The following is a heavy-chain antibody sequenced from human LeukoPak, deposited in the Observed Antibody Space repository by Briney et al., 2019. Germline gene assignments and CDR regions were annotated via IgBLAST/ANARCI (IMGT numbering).Heavy chain of an antibody. CDR3: ARGSSSSWKYFDY. CDR1: GFTFSSYA. CDR2: ISSNGGST. J-gene: IGHJ4*02. D-gene: IGHD6-13*01. V-gene: IGHV3-64*01. Sequence: GGSLRLSCAASGFTFSSYAMHWVRQAPGRGLEYVSTISSNGGSTYYANSVRGRFTISRDISKNTLYLQLGSLRAEDMAVYYCARGSSSSWKYFDYWGQGTLVTVSS.